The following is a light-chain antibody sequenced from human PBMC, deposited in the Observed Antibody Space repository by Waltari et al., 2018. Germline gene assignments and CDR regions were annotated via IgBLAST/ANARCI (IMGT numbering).Light chain of an antibody. J-gene: IGKJ1*01. Sequence: DIQMTQSPSTLSASVGDRVTITCRASQSISNWLAWYQQKPGKAPKLLIYDASSLESGVPSRFSGSGSGTEFTLTISSLQPDDFATYYCQQYNSYSPWTFGQGTKVEIK. CDR1: QSISNW. V-gene: IGKV1-5*01. CDR3: QQYNSYSPWT. CDR2: DAS.